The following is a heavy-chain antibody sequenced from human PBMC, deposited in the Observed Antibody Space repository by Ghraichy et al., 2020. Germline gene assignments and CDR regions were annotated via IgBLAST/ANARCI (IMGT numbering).Heavy chain of an antibody. D-gene: IGHD1-1*01. CDR1: GFTVSNNY. V-gene: IGHV3-66*02. J-gene: IGHJ4*02. Sequence: GGSLRLSCAASGFTVSNNYMSWVRQAPGKELEWVSIIYSDGSTYYADSVKGRFTISRDNSKNTLFLQMSSLRTDDTAVYYCARNWGTTWGQGTLVTVSS. CDR3: ARNWGTT. CDR2: IYSDGST.